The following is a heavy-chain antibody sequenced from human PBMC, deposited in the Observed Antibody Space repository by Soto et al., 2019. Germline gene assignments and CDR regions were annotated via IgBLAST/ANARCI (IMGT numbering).Heavy chain of an antibody. Sequence: EVQLVESGGGLVQPGRSLRLSCAASGFTFDDYAMHWVRQAPGKGLEWVSGINWNSGNIGYADSVKGRFTISRDNAKNSLSLQMNSLRTEDTALYYCARGSGYTLYSYMDVWGKGATVTVSS. CDR2: INWNSGNI. CDR1: GFTFDDYA. V-gene: IGHV3-9*01. J-gene: IGHJ6*03. D-gene: IGHD5-12*01. CDR3: ARGSGYTLYSYMDV.